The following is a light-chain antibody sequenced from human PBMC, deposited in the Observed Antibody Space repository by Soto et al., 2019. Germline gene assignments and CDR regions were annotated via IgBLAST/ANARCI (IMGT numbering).Light chain of an antibody. CDR1: QSVSSSY. CDR2: GAS. V-gene: IGKV3-20*01. CDR3: QQYGSSGT. Sequence: EIGLTQSPGTLSLSQGERATLSCRASQSVSSSYLAWYQQKPGQAPRLLIYGASSGATGIPDRFSGSGSGTDFTLTISRLEPEDFAVYYCQQYGSSGTFGQGTKVDIK. J-gene: IGKJ1*01.